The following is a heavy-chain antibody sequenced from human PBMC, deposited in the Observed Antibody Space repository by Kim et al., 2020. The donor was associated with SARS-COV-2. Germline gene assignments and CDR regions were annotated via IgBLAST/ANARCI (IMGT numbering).Heavy chain of an antibody. J-gene: IGHJ4*02. D-gene: IGHD2-15*01. V-gene: IGHV3-48*02. Sequence: SVEGRFTISRDNAKNSLYPQMNSLGDEDTAVYYCARDLGYCSGGTCFPLDYWGQGTLVTVSS. CDR3: ARDLGYCSGGTCFPLDY.